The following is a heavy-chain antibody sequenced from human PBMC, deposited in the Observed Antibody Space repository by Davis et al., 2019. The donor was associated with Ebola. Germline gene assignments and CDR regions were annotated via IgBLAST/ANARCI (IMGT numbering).Heavy chain of an antibody. CDR2: IYFNGIYK. D-gene: IGHD3-10*01. CDR1: GFTFSAYD. Sequence: GESLKISCVASGFTFSAYDIHWVRQAPGKGPEWVAIIYFNGIYKYYADSVKGRFTISRDNSENTVYLQMDDLRADDTAVYYCARDLGTRISVVDEGDFWGQGTLVNVSS. V-gene: IGHV3-33*01. CDR3: ARDLGTRISVVDEGDF. J-gene: IGHJ4*02.